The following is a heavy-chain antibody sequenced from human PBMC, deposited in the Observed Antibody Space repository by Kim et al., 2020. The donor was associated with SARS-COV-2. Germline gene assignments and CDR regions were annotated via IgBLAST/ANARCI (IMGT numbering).Heavy chain of an antibody. CDR3: ARDNSGWNDY. Sequence: ASVKVSCNTSGYTFTTYTIHWVRQAPGQRLEWMGXITPGNGNTRYSQNLQGRVTLTRDTSASTAYMQLSSLRSEDTAVYYCARDNSGWNDYWGQGTLVTVS. D-gene: IGHD6-19*01. J-gene: IGHJ4*02. CDR1: GYTFTTYT. V-gene: IGHV1-3*01. CDR2: ITPGNGNT.